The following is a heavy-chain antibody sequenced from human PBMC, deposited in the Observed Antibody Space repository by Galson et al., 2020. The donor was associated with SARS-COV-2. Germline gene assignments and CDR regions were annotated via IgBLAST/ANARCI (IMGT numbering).Heavy chain of an antibody. Sequence: GGSLRLSCAASGFTFSSYAMHWVRQAPGKGLEWVAVISYDGSNKYYADSVKGRFTISRDNSKNTLYLQMNSLRAEDTAVYYCARDRWIVLMVYAGYMDVWGKGTTVTVSS. D-gene: IGHD2-8*01. CDR3: ARDRWIVLMVYAGYMDV. CDR1: GFTFSSYA. V-gene: IGHV3-30*01. CDR2: ISYDGSNK. J-gene: IGHJ6*03.